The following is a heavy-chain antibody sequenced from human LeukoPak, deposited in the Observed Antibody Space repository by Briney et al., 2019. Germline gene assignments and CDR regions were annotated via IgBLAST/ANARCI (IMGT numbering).Heavy chain of an antibody. V-gene: IGHV1-69*13. Sequence: GASVKVSCKASGGTFSSYAISWVRQAPGQGLEWMGGIIPIFGTANYAQKFQGRVTITADESTSTAYMELSSLRSEDTAVYYCAGERQYYDILTGSWFDPWGQGTLVTVSS. J-gene: IGHJ5*02. D-gene: IGHD3-9*01. CDR3: AGERQYYDILTGSWFDP. CDR1: GGTFSSYA. CDR2: IIPIFGTA.